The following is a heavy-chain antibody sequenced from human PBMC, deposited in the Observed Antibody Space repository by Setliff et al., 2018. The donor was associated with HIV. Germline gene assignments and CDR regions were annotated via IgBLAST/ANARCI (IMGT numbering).Heavy chain of an antibody. V-gene: IGHV4-39*07. CDR3: ARGFLSIFGVVSYFDY. CDR2: IFCSGIT. Sequence: KTSETLSLTCTVSGGSFTSRSYYWGWIRQPPGKGLEWIGSIFCSGITYYNPSLKSRVTISVDTSKNQFSLKLSSVTAADTAVYYCARGFLSIFGVVSYFDYWGQGTLVTVSS. D-gene: IGHD3-3*01. J-gene: IGHJ4*02. CDR1: GGSFTSRSYY.